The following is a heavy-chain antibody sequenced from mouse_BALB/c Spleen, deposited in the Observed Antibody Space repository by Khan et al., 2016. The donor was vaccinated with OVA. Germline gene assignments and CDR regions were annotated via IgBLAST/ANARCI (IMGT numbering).Heavy chain of an antibody. CDR2: ISSAGSYT. D-gene: IGHD2-2*01. CDR3: ARRGYDEAWFAY. J-gene: IGHJ3*01. V-gene: IGHV5-6*01. Sequence: EVELVESGGDLVKPGGSLKLSCAASGFTFSNYDMSWVRQTPDKRLGWVATISSAGSYTYYPDSVKGRFTISRDNAKNTLYLQLSSLKSEDTDMYYCARRGYDEAWFAYWGHGTLVTVSA. CDR1: GFTFSNYD.